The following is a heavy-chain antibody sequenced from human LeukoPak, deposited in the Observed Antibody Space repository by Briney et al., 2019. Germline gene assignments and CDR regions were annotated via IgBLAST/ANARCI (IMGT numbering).Heavy chain of an antibody. CDR3: ARDRVGSGWPRPYYFEV. CDR1: GYTLTGYY. J-gene: IGHJ4*02. Sequence: ASVKVSCKASGYTLTGYYLHWVRQAPGQGLEWMGWINPNTGATHSAQKFQGRITMARDTSISTAYMDLSRLRSDDTAVYYCARDRVGSGWPRPYYFEVWGQGTLVTVSS. CDR2: INPNTGAT. V-gene: IGHV1-2*02. D-gene: IGHD6-19*01.